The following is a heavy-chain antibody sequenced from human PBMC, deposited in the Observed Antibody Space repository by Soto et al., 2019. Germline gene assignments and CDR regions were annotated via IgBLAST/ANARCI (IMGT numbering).Heavy chain of an antibody. J-gene: IGHJ4*02. CDR1: GLTFRNHA. D-gene: IGHD2-8*01. V-gene: IGHV3-23*01. Sequence: EVQLLESGGGLVQPGGSLRLSCAVSGLTFRNHAMSWVLPAPGKGLEWVSTIAPIGYSTHYAGSVEGRFTISRDDSKSTLDLQMNSLRADDTAVYYCVSWVSPHFDYWGQGTLVSVSS. CDR2: IAPIGYST. CDR3: VSWVSPHFDY.